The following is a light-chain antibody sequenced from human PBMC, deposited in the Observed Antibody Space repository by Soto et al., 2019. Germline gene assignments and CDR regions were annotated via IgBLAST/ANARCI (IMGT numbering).Light chain of an antibody. CDR3: QQRNYWQVT. CDR1: QSVSSSY. CDR2: DAS. V-gene: IGKV3D-20*02. Sequence: GLTQSPGTLSLSPGERATLSCRASQSVSSSYLALYQQKPGQAPRLLIYDASNRATGIPARFSGSGSGTDFTLTISSLEPEDFAVYYCQQRNYWQVTFGQGTRLEIK. J-gene: IGKJ5*01.